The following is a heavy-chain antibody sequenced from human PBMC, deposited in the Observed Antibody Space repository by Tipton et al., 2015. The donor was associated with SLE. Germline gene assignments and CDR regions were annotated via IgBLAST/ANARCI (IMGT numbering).Heavy chain of an antibody. V-gene: IGHV4-59*11. CDR3: ARGGYSSDWYGDYFVY. CDR2: ISYSGST. Sequence: TLSLTCTVSGDTISDHYWSWIRQPPGKGLEWIGYISYSGSTNYSPSLKSRVTISLDTSKTQFSLNLRSVTAADTAIYYCARGGYSSDWYGDYFVYCGQGTLVTVSS. D-gene: IGHD6-19*01. CDR1: GDTISDHY. J-gene: IGHJ4*02.